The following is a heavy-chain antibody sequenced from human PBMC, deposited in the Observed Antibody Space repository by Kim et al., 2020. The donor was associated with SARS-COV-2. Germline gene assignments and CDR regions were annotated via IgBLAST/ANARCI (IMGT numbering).Heavy chain of an antibody. CDR2: ISGDGGST. D-gene: IGHD6-13*01. CDR3: AKDMMWGSSRWYQSYCMDV. Sequence: GGSLRLSCAASGFTFDDYAMRWVRQAPGKGLEWVSLISGDGGSTYYADSVKGRFTISRDNSKNSLYLQMNSLRTEDTALYYCAKDMMWGSSRWYQSYCMDVWGQGTPVTVSS. J-gene: IGHJ6*02. CDR1: GFTFDDYA. V-gene: IGHV3-43*02.